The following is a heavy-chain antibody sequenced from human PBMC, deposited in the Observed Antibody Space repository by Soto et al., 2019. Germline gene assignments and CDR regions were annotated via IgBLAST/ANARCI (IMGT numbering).Heavy chain of an antibody. CDR1: GGSIISVSYY. D-gene: IGHD3-22*01. CDR2: IYYSGST. CDR3: ARSSDSSGYYPHDAFDI. Sequence: SETLSLTCTFSGGSIISVSYYWGCVLQPPWKGLEWIVSIYYSGSTYYNPSLKSRVTISVDTSKNQFSLKLSSVTAADTAVYYCARSSDSSGYYPHDAFDIWGQGTMVTVSS. J-gene: IGHJ3*02. V-gene: IGHV4-39*01.